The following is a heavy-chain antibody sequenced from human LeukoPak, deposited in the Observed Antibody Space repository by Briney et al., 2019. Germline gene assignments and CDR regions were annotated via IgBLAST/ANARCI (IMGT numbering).Heavy chain of an antibody. CDR3: ASIPFLEWLSPNFDY. CDR2: ISWNGGRI. D-gene: IGHD3-3*02. Sequence: GGSLRLSCAASGFTFGDYAMHWVRQTPGKGLEWVSGISWNGGRIGYADSVEGRFTISRDNAKNSLYLQMNSLRAEDTAVYYCASIPFLEWLSPNFDYWGQGTLVTVSS. V-gene: IGHV3-9*01. CDR1: GFTFGDYA. J-gene: IGHJ4*02.